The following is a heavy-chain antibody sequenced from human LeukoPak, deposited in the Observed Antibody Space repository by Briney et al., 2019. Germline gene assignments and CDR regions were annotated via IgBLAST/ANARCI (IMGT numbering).Heavy chain of an antibody. CDR3: AILKWLSEPQSDAFDI. J-gene: IGHJ3*02. CDR1: GGSFSGYY. Sequence: PSETMSLTCAVYGGSFSGYYWSWIREPPGKGLEWIGRINHSGSTNYNPSLKSRVTISVDTSKNQFSLKLSSVTAADTAVYYCAILKWLSEPQSDAFDIWGQGTMVTVSS. V-gene: IGHV4-34*01. CDR2: INHSGST. D-gene: IGHD3-3*01.